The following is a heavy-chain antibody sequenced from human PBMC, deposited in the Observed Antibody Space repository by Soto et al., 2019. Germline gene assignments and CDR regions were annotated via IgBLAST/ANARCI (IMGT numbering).Heavy chain of an antibody. CDR2: ISGSGGST. V-gene: IGHV3-23*01. Sequence: GGSLRLPCAASGFTFSSYAMSWVRQAPGKGLEWVSAISGSGGSTYYADSVKGRFTISRDNSKNTLYLQMNSLRAEDTAVYYCAKDRYSSGWYEDYWGQGTLVTVSS. D-gene: IGHD6-19*01. J-gene: IGHJ4*02. CDR3: AKDRYSSGWYEDY. CDR1: GFTFSSYA.